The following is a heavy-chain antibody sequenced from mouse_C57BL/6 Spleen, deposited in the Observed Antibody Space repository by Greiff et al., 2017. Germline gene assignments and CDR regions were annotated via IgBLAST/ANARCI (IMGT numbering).Heavy chain of an antibody. Sequence: EVQVVESGGGLVKPGGSLKLSCAASGFTFSSYTVSWVRQTPEKRLEWVATISGGGGNTYYPDSVKGRFTISRDNATNTLYLQMSSLRSEDTALYYYARHVSELKDLDVWGTGTAVTVSS. J-gene: IGHJ1*03. D-gene: IGHD1-3*01. CDR1: GFTFSSYT. V-gene: IGHV5-9*01. CDR2: ISGGGGNT. CDR3: ARHVSELKDLDV.